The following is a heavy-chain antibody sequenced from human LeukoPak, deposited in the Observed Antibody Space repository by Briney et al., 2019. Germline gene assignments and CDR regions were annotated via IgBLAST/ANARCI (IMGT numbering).Heavy chain of an antibody. CDR3: AKNGDRGAYCSGGTCYPYYYYYMDV. J-gene: IGHJ6*03. V-gene: IGHV3-23*01. D-gene: IGHD2-15*01. CDR2: ISTTGCTT. Sequence: PGGTLRLSCAASGLTFSSYGMSWVRQAPGGGLEWVSAISTTGCTTYYADSGRGRFTISRDNSRNTLYLQMNSLRAEDTAIYYCAKNGDRGAYCSGGTCYPYYYYYMDVWGKGTTVTISS. CDR1: GLTFSSYG.